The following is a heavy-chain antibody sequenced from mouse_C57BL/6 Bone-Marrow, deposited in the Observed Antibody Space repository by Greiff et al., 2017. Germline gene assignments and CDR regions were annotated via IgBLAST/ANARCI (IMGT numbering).Heavy chain of an antibody. CDR2: IDPSDSYT. CDR1: GYTFTSYW. D-gene: IGHD1-1*01. CDR3: ARGGFYYYGRGPYYDAMDY. J-gene: IGHJ4*01. Sequence: QVQLQQPGAELVRPGTSVKLSCKASGYTFTSYWMHWVKQRPGQGLEWIGVIDPSDSYTNYNQKFKGKATLTVDTSSSTAYMQLSSLTSEDSAVXYCARGGFYYYGRGPYYDAMDYWGKGTSVTVSS. V-gene: IGHV1-59*01.